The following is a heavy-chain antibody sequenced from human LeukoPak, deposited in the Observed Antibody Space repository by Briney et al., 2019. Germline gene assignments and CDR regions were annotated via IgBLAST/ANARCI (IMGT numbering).Heavy chain of an antibody. CDR3: ARDGVRFLEWLTPHDGFDI. J-gene: IGHJ3*02. D-gene: IGHD3-3*01. CDR1: GFPFSNYA. Sequence: PGRSLRLSCVASGFPFSNYAMSWVRQAPGKGLECVSVISGDGGTTNYADFVKGRFTISRDNAKNSLYLQMNSLRAEDTAVYYCARDGVRFLEWLTPHDGFDIWGQGTMVTVSS. V-gene: IGHV3-23*01. CDR2: ISGDGGTT.